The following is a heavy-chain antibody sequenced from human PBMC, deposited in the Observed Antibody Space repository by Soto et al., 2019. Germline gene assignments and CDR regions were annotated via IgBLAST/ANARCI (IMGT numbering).Heavy chain of an antibody. CDR3: ARPHLASYYYDGMDA. D-gene: IGHD5-12*01. J-gene: IGHJ6*02. CDR2: ISYDGSNK. CDR1: GFTFSSYA. V-gene: IGHV3-30-3*01. Sequence: PGGSLRLSCAASGFTFSSYAMHWVRQAPGKGLEWVAVISYDGSNKYYADSVKGRFTISRDNSKNTLYLQMNSLRAEDTAVYYCARPHLASYYYDGMDAWGQGTTVTVSS.